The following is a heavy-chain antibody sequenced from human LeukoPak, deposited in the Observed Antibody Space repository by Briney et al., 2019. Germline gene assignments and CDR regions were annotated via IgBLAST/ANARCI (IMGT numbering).Heavy chain of an antibody. V-gene: IGHV3-30*01. D-gene: IGHD3-22*01. CDR1: GFTFSSYA. CDR3: ARRLHGYSLDY. Sequence: GWSLRLSCAASGFTFSSYAMQWVRQAPGRGLEWVAVISYDGSNKYYADSVKGRFTISRDNSKNTLYLQMNSLRAEDTAVYYCARRLHGYSLDYWGQGTLVTVSS. CDR2: ISYDGSNK. J-gene: IGHJ4*02.